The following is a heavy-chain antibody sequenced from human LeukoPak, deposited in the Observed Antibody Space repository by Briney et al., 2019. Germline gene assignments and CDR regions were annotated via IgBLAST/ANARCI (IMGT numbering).Heavy chain of an antibody. CDR2: IHYSGST. Sequence: PSETLSLTCTVSGGSISSYYWSWIRQPPGKGLEWIGYIHYSGSTNYNPSLKSRVTISVDTSKNQFSLKLNSVTAADTAVYYCARVEEGYGSGRRENYYYYYMDVWGEGTTVTISS. D-gene: IGHD3-10*01. J-gene: IGHJ6*03. CDR3: ARVEEGYGSGRRENYYYYYMDV. V-gene: IGHV4-59*01. CDR1: GGSISSYY.